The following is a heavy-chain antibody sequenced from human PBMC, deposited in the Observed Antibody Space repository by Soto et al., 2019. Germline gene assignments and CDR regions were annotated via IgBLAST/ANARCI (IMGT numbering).Heavy chain of an antibody. CDR3: ARARWRNAFDI. CDR1: GFTVSSNY. CDR2: IYSGGST. V-gene: IGHV3-53*01. Sequence: LRLSCAASGFTVSSNYMSWVRQAPGKGLEWVSVIYSGGSTYYADSVKGRFTISRDNSKNTLYLQMNSLRAEDTAVYYCARARWRNAFDIWGQGTMVTVSS. D-gene: IGHD2-15*01. J-gene: IGHJ3*02.